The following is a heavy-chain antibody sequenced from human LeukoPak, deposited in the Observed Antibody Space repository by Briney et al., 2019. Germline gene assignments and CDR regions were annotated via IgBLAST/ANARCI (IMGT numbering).Heavy chain of an antibody. CDR2: IYTSGST. D-gene: IGHD5-12*01. CDR1: GGSISSGSYY. Sequence: SETLSLTCTVSGGSISSGSYYWSWIRQPAGKGLEWIGRIYTSGSTNYNPSLKSRVTISVDTSKNQFSLKLSSVTAADTAVYYCARQGGYSGYDQTYDYWGQGTLVTVSS. J-gene: IGHJ4*02. V-gene: IGHV4-61*02. CDR3: ARQGGYSGYDQTYDY.